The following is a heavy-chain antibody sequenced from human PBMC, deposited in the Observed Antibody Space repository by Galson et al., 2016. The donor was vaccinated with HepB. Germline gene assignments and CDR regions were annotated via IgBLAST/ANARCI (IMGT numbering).Heavy chain of an antibody. V-gene: IGHV4-34*01. Sequence: SETLSLTCTISGGSISGSEYYWGWIRQAPGRGLEWLGEINHSGNSNYDPSLTSRVTVSVDTSNNRFSLSLSSVTAADSGIYYCARGAVGYCSSSTCYNYYYGLDVWGQGTTVSVSS. J-gene: IGHJ6*02. CDR3: ARGAVGYCSSSTCYNYYYGLDV. CDR1: GGSISGSEYY. CDR2: INHSGNS. D-gene: IGHD2-2*02.